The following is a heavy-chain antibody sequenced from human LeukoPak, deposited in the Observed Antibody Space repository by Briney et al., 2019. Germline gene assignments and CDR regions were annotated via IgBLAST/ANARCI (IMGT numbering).Heavy chain of an antibody. CDR1: GFTFGDYV. CDR3: ARDGYHYYGSGTYFGYYYMDV. V-gene: IGHV3-74*01. Sequence: GGSLRLSCTASGFTFGDYVMSWVRQAPGKGLVWVSVSRMNSDVSSRSYADSVKGRFTISRDNAKNSLYLQMSSLGAEDTAVYYCARDGYHYYGSGTYFGYYYMDVWGKGTTVTISS. D-gene: IGHD3-10*01. CDR2: MNSDVSSR. J-gene: IGHJ6*03.